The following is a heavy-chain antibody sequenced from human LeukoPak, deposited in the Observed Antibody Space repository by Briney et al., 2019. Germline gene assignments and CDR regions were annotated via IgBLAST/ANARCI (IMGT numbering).Heavy chain of an antibody. Sequence: GESLKISCKGSGYSFTSYWIGWVRQMPGKGLEWMGIIYPGDSDTRYSPSFQGQVTISADKSISTAYLQWSSLKASDTAMYYCARYHCSGGSCYSRSYYYGMDVWGQGTTVTVSS. CDR2: IYPGDSDT. CDR1: GYSFTSYW. CDR3: ARYHCSGGSCYSRSYYYGMDV. D-gene: IGHD2-15*01. J-gene: IGHJ6*02. V-gene: IGHV5-51*01.